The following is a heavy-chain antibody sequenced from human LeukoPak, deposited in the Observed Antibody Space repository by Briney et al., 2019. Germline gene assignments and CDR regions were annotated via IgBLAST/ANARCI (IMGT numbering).Heavy chain of an antibody. V-gene: IGHV4-39*07. J-gene: IGHJ4*02. CDR1: GGSISSSSYY. CDR3: ARAWRASLDY. CDR2: IYYSGST. Sequence: SETLSLTCTVSGGSISSSSYYWGWIRQPPGKGLEWIGSIYYSGSTYYNPSLKSRITISVDTSKNQFSLKLSSVTAADTAVYYCARAWRASLDYWGQGTLVTVSS.